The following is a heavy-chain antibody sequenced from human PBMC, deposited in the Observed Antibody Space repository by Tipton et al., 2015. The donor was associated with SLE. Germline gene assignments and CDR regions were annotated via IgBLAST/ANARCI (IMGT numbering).Heavy chain of an antibody. CDR1: GYTFTSYG. V-gene: IGHV1-18*01. J-gene: IGHJ3*02. Sequence: QLVQSGAEVKKPGASVKVSCKASGYTFTSYGISWVRQAPGQGLEWMGWISAYNGNTNYAQKLQGRITMTADTSTSTAYRELRSPRGVDAVVYYCARDDSSGDYGVDAFEIWGQGTMVTVSS. D-gene: IGHD3-22*01. CDR2: ISAYNGNT. CDR3: ARDDSSGDYGVDAFEI.